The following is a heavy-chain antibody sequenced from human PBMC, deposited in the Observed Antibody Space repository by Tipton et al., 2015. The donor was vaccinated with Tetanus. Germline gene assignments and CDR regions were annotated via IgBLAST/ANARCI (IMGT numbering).Heavy chain of an antibody. V-gene: IGHV1-2*02. CDR3: ARDRGDYIYYGMDV. CDR1: GFTFIAYY. J-gene: IGHJ6*02. CDR2: INPNGGGT. D-gene: IGHD3-22*01. Sequence: QLVQSGAEVKKPGASVRVSCKASGFTFIAYYVYWVRQAPGQGLEWMGWINPNGGGTSYAQKFRGRVTMTRDTSISTAYMELSSLRSDDTAVYYCARDRGDYIYYGMDVRGQGTTVTVSS.